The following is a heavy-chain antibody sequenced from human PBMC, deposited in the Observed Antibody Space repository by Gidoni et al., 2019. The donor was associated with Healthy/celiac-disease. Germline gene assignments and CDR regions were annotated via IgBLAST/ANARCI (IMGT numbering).Heavy chain of an antibody. V-gene: IGHV3-30-3*01. CDR2: ISYDGSNK. CDR1: GFTFSSYA. J-gene: IGHJ1*01. D-gene: IGHD3-10*01. Sequence: QVQLVESGGGVVQPGRSLRLSCAASGFTFSSYAMHWVRQAPGKGLEWVAVISYDGSNKYYADSVKGRFTISRDNSKNTLYLQMNSLRAEDTAVYYCARDGVGTMVRGVIIPEYFQHWGQGTLVTVSS. CDR3: ARDGVGTMVRGVIIPEYFQH.